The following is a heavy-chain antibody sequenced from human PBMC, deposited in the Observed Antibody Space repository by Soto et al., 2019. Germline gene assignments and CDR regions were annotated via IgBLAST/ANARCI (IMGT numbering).Heavy chain of an antibody. CDR3: ARDTSSSWYFHNPIAHYYYYYGMDV. CDR1: GGTFSSYA. Sequence: QVQLVQSGAEVKKPGSSVKVSCKASGGTFSSYAISWVRQAPGQGLEWMGGIIPIFGTANYAQKFQGRVTITADESTSTAYMELSSLRSEDTAVYYCARDTSSSWYFHNPIAHYYYYYGMDVWGQGTTVTVSS. D-gene: IGHD6-13*01. CDR2: IIPIFGTA. V-gene: IGHV1-69*01. J-gene: IGHJ6*02.